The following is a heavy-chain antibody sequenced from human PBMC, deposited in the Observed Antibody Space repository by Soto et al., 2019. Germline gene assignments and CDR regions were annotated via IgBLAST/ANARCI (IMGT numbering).Heavy chain of an antibody. D-gene: IGHD1-1*01. J-gene: IGHJ4*01. V-gene: IGHV3-23*01. CDR1: GFTFSSYA. CDR3: AKFGMATTKRSPPYYIDY. Sequence: EVQVLESGGGLVQPGGSLRLSCAASGFTFSSYAMSWVRQAPGKGLEWVSSISGSGGGTYYADSVKGRFTFSRDNSKNTLYLQMNSLRAEDTAVYYCAKFGMATTKRSPPYYIDYWGHGALVTVSS. CDR2: ISGSGGGT.